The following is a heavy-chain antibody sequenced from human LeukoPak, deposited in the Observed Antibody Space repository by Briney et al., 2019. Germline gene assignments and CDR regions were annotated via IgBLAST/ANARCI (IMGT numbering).Heavy chain of an antibody. V-gene: IGHV4-34*01. CDR1: GGSFSGYY. CDR2: INHSGST. J-gene: IGHJ5*02. CDR3: ARGFSVGGYSYGWRSELRDNWFDP. D-gene: IGHD5-18*01. Sequence: SGTLSLTCAAYGGSFSGYYWSWIRQPPGKGLEWIGEINHSGSTNYNPSLKSRVTISVDTSKNQFSLKLSSVTAADTAVYYCARGFSVGGYSYGWRSELRDNWFDPWGQGTLVTVSS.